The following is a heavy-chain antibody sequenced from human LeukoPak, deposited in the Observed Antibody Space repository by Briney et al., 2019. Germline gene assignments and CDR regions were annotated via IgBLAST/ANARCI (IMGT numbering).Heavy chain of an antibody. CDR3: ARIGHSYYYDSSAPLDY. V-gene: IGHV2-70*04. Sequence: SGPALVKPTQTLTLTCTFSGFSLNTTGMRMGWIRQPPGKALEWLARIDWDDDKFYSTSLKPRLTISKDSSRNQVVLTMTNMDPVDTATYYCARIGHSYYYDSSAPLDYWGQGTLVTVSS. D-gene: IGHD3-22*01. CDR2: IDWDDDK. J-gene: IGHJ4*02. CDR1: GFSLNTTGMR.